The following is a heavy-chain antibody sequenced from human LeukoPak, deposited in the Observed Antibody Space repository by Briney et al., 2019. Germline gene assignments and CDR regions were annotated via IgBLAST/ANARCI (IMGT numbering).Heavy chain of an antibody. V-gene: IGHV4-59*01. CDR2: IYYGGST. J-gene: IGHJ3*02. CDR3: ARDTTTGALDI. D-gene: IGHD5-12*01. CDR1: GGSISSYY. Sequence: PSETLSLTCTVSGGSISSYYWSWIRQPPGKGLEWIGYIYYGGSTNYNPSLKSRVTISVDTSKNQFSLKLSSVTAADTAVYYCARDTTTGALDIWGQGTMVTVSS.